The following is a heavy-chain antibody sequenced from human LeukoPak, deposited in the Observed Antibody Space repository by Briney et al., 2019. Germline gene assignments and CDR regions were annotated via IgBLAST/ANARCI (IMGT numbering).Heavy chain of an antibody. J-gene: IGHJ4*02. CDR2: FSRRGGVT. D-gene: IGHD4-17*01. V-gene: IGHV3-23*01. Sequence: GGSLRLSCAASGFTFSSYSMNWVRQAPGKGLEWVSSFSRRGGVTYYADSVRGRFTISRDNSKNTLYLQMNSLRAEDTAVYYCARPFTVTTSDRPYWGQGTLVTVSS. CDR3: ARPFTVTTSDRPY. CDR1: GFTFSSYS.